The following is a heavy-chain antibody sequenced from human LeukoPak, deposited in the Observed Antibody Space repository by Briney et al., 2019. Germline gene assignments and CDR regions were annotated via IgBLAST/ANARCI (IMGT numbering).Heavy chain of an antibody. J-gene: IGHJ4*02. CDR3: ARDEETVAGRHGFDL. Sequence: GGSLRLSCAASEFAFSSYSMNWLRQAPGKGLEWVASITSGSKYIFYADSVRGRFTISRDNAENSLFLHMKSLRADDTGVYFCARDEETVAGRHGFDLWGQGTLVTVSS. V-gene: IGHV3-21*01. CDR1: EFAFSSYS. CDR2: ITSGSKYI. D-gene: IGHD6-19*01.